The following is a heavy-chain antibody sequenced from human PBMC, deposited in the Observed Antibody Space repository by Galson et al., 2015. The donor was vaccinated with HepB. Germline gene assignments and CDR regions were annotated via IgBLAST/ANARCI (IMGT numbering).Heavy chain of an antibody. D-gene: IGHD2-15*01. CDR2: INHSGEINHSGST. CDR3: ARGSEVVVAATPGPDSQNWFDP. V-gene: IGHV4-34*01. CDR1: GGSFNGYY. Sequence: SETLSLTCAVYGGSFNGYYWSWIRQSPGKGLEWIGEINHSGEINHSGSTNYNPSLKSRVTISVDTSKNQFSLKLSSVTAADTAVYYCARGSEVVVAATPGPDSQNWFDPWGQGTLVTVSS. J-gene: IGHJ5*02.